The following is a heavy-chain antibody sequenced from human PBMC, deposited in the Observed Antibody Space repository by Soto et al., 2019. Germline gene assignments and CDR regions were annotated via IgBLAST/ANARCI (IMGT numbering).Heavy chain of an antibody. J-gene: IGHJ2*01. Sequence: SVKVSCKASGFTFTSSAVQWVRQARGQRLEWIGWIVVGSGNTNYAQKFQERVTITRDMSTSTAYMELSSLRSEGTAVYYCAAFEGYCSSTSCYRYWYFDLWGRGSLVTVSS. D-gene: IGHD2-2*01. V-gene: IGHV1-58*01. CDR3: AAFEGYCSSTSCYRYWYFDL. CDR1: GFTFTSSA. CDR2: IVVGSGNT.